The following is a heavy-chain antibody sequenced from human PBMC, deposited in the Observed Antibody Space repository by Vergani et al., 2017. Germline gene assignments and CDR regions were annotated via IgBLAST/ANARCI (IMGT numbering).Heavy chain of an antibody. V-gene: IGHV3-48*03. CDR1: GFTFSSYE. CDR2: ISSSGSTI. CDR3: ARDAVGYCSSTSCPLAPFAEYFQH. D-gene: IGHD2-2*01. Sequence: EVQLVESGGGLVQPGGSLRLSCAASGFTFSSYEMNWVRQAPGKGLEWVSYISSSGSTIYYADSVKGRFTISRDNAKNSLYLQMNSLRAEDTAVYYCARDAVGYCSSTSCPLAPFAEYFQHWGQGTLVTVSS. J-gene: IGHJ1*01.